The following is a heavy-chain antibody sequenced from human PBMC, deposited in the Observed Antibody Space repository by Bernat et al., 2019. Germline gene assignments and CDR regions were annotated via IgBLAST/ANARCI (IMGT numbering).Heavy chain of an antibody. CDR1: GFTFSSYG. V-gene: IGHV3-30*18. D-gene: IGHD3-9*01. J-gene: IGHJ4*02. CDR2: ISYDGSNK. Sequence: QVQLVESGGGVVQPGRSLRLSCAASGFTFSSYGMHWVRQAPGKGLEWVAGISYDGSNKYYADSVKGRFTISRDNSKNTLYLQMNSLRAEDTAVYYCAKPKEPYYDILTGYYFWGQGTLVTVSS. CDR3: AKPKEPYYDILTGYYF.